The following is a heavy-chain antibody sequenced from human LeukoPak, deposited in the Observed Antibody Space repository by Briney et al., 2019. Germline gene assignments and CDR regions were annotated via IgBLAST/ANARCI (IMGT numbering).Heavy chain of an antibody. D-gene: IGHD4-17*01. CDR3: ARLTTVTPRTAFDI. CDR2: IYYSGNT. CDR1: GGSISIYY. Sequence: SETLCLTCTVSGGSISIYYWSWIRQPPGKGLEWIGYIYYSGNTNYNPSLKSRVTISVDTSKNQFSLTLSSVTAADTAVYYCARLTTVTPRTAFDIWGQGTLVTVSS. V-gene: IGHV4-59*01. J-gene: IGHJ3*02.